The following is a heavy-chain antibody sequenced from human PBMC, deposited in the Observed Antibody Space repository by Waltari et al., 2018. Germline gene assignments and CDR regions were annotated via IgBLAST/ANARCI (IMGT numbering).Heavy chain of an antibody. CDR1: GGSFSADC. J-gene: IGHJ2*01. CDR2: SINGETT. CDR3: ARRGPNWDFDV. V-gene: IGHV4-34*12. Sequence: QVQLQQWGAGLLQPSETLSLTCGISGGSFSADCWNWIRQPPGKGLEWIGASINGETTKYNPSRGSRVTVSADRSRSQFARTGKSVTAAYTAVYYCARRGPNWDFDVWGRGTLVTVSS.